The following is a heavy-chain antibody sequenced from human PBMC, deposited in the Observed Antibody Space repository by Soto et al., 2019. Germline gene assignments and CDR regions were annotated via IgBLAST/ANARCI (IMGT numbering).Heavy chain of an antibody. V-gene: IGHV5-51*01. Sequence: PGESLKISCKGSGYSFTSYWIGWVRQMPGKGLEWMGIIYPGDSDTRYSPSFQGQVTMTRDTSITTAYMELSTLSSDDTAMYYCTRASTVAGGSSKSLPNNYWGQGTLVTAPQ. CDR3: TRASTVAGGSSKSLPNNY. J-gene: IGHJ4*02. CDR1: GYSFTSYW. D-gene: IGHD6-19*01. CDR2: IYPGDSDT.